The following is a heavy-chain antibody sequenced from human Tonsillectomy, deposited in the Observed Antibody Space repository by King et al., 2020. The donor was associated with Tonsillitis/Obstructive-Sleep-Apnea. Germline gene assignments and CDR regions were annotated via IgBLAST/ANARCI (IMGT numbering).Heavy chain of an antibody. CDR1: GFTFNNYA. Sequence: EQLVQSGGGVVQPGGSLRLSCAASGFTFNNYAMNRVRQAPGKGLEWVSLISGDGSSTYYADSVKGRFTISRDNSKNSLYLQMNSLRTEDTAFYYCAKDISSWTNYWGQGTLVTVSS. J-gene: IGHJ4*02. CDR3: AKDISSWTNY. D-gene: IGHD6-13*01. V-gene: IGHV3-43*02. CDR2: ISGDGSST.